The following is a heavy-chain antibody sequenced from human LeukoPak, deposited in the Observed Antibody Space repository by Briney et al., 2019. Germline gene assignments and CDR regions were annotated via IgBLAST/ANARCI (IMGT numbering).Heavy chain of an antibody. CDR1: GFTFCNYG. V-gene: IGHV3-23*01. J-gene: IGHJ4*02. CDR3: AKGDTGVIRRYYFDF. Sequence: GGSLTLFCAAAGFTFCNYGMRWARQAPGRGLEWVSFISGSGATTYYADSVKGRFTISRDNSKNILFLQMNSLRAEDTAVYYCAKGDTGVIRRYYFDFWGQGTLVTVSS. D-gene: IGHD5-18*01. CDR2: ISGSGATT.